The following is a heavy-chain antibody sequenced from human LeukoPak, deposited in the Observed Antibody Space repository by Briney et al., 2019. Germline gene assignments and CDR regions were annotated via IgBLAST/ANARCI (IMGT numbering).Heavy chain of an antibody. CDR3: ARDIFLEWLGFRAFDI. V-gene: IGHV4-30-2*01. Sequence: SQTLSLTCTVSGGSISSGGYYWSWIRQPPGKGLEWIGYIYHSGSTYYNPSLKSRVTISVDRSKNQFSLKLSSVTAADTAVYYCARDIFLEWLGFRAFDIWGQGTMVTVSS. CDR1: GGSISSGGYY. J-gene: IGHJ3*02. CDR2: IYHSGST. D-gene: IGHD3-3*01.